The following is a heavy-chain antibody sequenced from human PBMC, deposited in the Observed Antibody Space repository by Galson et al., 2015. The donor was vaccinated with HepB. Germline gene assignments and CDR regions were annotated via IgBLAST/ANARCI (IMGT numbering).Heavy chain of an antibody. CDR2: IIPILGIA. CDR1: GGTFSSYT. Sequence: SVKVSCKASGGTFSSYTISWVRQAPGQGLEWMGRIIPILGIANYAQKFQGRVTITADKSTSTAYLELSSLRSEDTAVYYCARVALGAAAGFYYYGMDVWGQGTTVTVSS. J-gene: IGHJ6*02. V-gene: IGHV1-69*02. D-gene: IGHD6-13*01. CDR3: ARVALGAAAGFYYYGMDV.